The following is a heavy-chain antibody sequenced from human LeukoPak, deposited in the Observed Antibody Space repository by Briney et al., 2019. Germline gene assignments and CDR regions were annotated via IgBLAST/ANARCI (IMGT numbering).Heavy chain of an antibody. CDR2: MNPNSGNT. J-gene: IGHJ4*02. CDR1: GYTFTGYY. CDR3: ARGLLYDSSGYYLYYFDY. V-gene: IGHV1-8*02. Sequence: ASVKVSCKASGYTFTGYYMHWVRQAPGQGLEWMGWMNPNSGNTGYAQKFQGRVTMTRNTSISTAYMELSSLRSEDTAVYYCARGLLYDSSGYYLYYFDYWGQGTLVTVSS. D-gene: IGHD3-22*01.